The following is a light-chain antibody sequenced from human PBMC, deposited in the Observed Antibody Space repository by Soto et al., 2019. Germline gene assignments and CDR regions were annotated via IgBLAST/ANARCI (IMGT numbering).Light chain of an antibody. CDR1: QDISNY. J-gene: IGKJ1*01. CDR2: AAS. CDR3: QKYNSAPRT. Sequence: GDRVTITCRASQDISNYLAWYQQKPGKVPKLLIYAASTLQSGVPSRFSGSGSGTDFTLTISSLQPEDVATYYCQKYNSAPRTFGQGTKVEIK. V-gene: IGKV1-27*01.